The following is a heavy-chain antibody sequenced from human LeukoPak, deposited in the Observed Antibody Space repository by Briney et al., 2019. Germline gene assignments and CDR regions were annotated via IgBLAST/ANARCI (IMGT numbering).Heavy chain of an antibody. Sequence: ASVKVSCKASGYTFTGYYMHWVRQAPGQGLEWMGRINPDNGATNYAQKFQGRVSMTRDTSISTAYVELSRLKSDDTAVYYCATYSGNYQSAYWGQGALVTVSS. CDR1: GYTFTGYY. CDR2: INPDNGAT. V-gene: IGHV1-2*06. CDR3: ATYSGNYQSAY. J-gene: IGHJ4*02. D-gene: IGHD1-26*01.